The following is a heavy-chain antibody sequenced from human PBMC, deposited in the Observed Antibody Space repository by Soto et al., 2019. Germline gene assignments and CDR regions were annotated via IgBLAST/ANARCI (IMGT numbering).Heavy chain of an antibody. CDR1: GFTFSSYG. Sequence: QVQLVESGGGVVQPGRSLRLSCAASGFTFSSYGIHWVRQAPGKGLEWVAVISYDGSNKYYADSVKGRFTISRDNSKNTLYLQMNSLRAEDTAVYYCAKDYKKDSSGWYFDYWGQGTLVTVSS. J-gene: IGHJ4*02. CDR2: ISYDGSNK. V-gene: IGHV3-30*18. D-gene: IGHD6-19*01. CDR3: AKDYKKDSSGWYFDY.